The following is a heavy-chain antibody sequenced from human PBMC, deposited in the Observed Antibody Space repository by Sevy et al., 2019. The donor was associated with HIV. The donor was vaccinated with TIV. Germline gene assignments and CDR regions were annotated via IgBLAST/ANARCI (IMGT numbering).Heavy chain of an antibody. CDR3: AREAIVSPDAFDI. CDR2: ISSTSGSDI. V-gene: IGHV3-11*01. CDR1: GFIFSDYY. J-gene: IGHJ3*02. D-gene: IGHD2-15*01. Sequence: GESLKISCAASGFIFSDYYMNWIRQAPGKGLEWVSYISSTSGSDIYYADSVKGRFTISRDNAKNSRYLQMNSLRAEDTAVYYCAREAIVSPDAFDIWGQGTMVTVSS.